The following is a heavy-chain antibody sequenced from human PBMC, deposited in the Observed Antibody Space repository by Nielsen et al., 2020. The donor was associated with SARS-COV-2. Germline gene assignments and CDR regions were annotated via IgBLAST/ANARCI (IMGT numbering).Heavy chain of an antibody. CDR3: ASGTYSSTWYETGRRYYFDY. D-gene: IGHD6-13*01. CDR2: TYYRSKWFN. CDR1: GDSVSSNSAA. J-gene: IGHJ4*02. V-gene: IGHV6-1*01. Sequence: SLTLSLTCAISGDSVSSNSAAWNWLRQSTSRGLEWLGRTYYRSKWFNDYAVSVKSRIVINPDTSNNQFSLLLNSVTPADTAVYYCASGTYSSTWYETGRRYYFDYWGQGTLVTFSS.